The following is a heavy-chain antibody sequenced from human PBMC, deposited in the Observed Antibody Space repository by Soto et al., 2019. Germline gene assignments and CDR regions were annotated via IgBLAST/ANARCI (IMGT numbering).Heavy chain of an antibody. V-gene: IGHV3-23*01. CDR2: ISGGGDTT. J-gene: IGHJ4*02. D-gene: IGHD3-10*01. Sequence: EVQMLDSGGGLVQPGRFLRLSCAASGFTFNNYAMTWVRQAAGKGLEWVSAISGGGDTTSYADSVKGRFTVSRDGSKNTLYLQMSSLRAEDTALYFCAKGRGGSGSLTPRVDFWGQGTLVTVSS. CDR1: GFTFNNYA. CDR3: AKGRGGSGSLTPRVDF.